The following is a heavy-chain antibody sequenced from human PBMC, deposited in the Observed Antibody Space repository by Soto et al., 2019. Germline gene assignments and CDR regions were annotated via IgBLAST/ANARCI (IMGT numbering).Heavy chain of an antibody. D-gene: IGHD2-21*02. CDR3: ARHSPYCGGDCYSYDY. CDR1: GGSITGGSYY. V-gene: IGHV4-39*01. Sequence: ETLSLTCSVSGGSITGGSYYWGWVRQPPGKGLEWIANIYYNEIYSGSTYYNPSLKSRVTISVDTSKNQFSLKLSSVTAADTAVYYCARHSPYCGGDCYSYDYWGQGTLVTVSS. J-gene: IGHJ4*02. CDR2: IYYNEIYSGST.